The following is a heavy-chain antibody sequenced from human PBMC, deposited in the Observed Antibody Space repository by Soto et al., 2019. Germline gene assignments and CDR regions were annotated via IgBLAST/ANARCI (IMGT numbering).Heavy chain of an antibody. CDR3: ARLPRYSSSWYADY. V-gene: IGHV4-61*01. Sequence: QVQLQESGPGLVKPSETLSLTCTVSGGSVSSGSYYWSWIRQPPGKGLEWIGYIYYSGSTNYNPSLKSRVTISVATSKNQFSLKLSSVTAADTAVYYCARLPRYSSSWYADYWGQGTLVTVSS. D-gene: IGHD6-13*01. CDR1: GGSVSSGSYY. CDR2: IYYSGST. J-gene: IGHJ4*02.